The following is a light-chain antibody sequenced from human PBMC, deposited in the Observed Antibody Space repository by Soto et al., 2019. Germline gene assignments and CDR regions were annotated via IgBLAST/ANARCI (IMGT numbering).Light chain of an antibody. CDR2: KAS. CDR3: QQDNSYPYT. Sequence: DIQMTQSPSTLSASVGDRVTITCRASQSIRTWLAWYQQKPGKAPKLLIYKASNVESGVPSRFSGSGSETEFTLTISSLQPDDFSTDYCQQDNSYPYTFGQGTKLEIK. CDR1: QSIRTW. J-gene: IGKJ2*01. V-gene: IGKV1-5*03.